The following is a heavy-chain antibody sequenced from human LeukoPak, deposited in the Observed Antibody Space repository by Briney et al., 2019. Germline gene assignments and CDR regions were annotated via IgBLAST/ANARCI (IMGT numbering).Heavy chain of an antibody. CDR1: GGSISSYY. CDR3: GRLVVTSKLDWFDP. V-gene: IGHV4-59*08. J-gene: IGHJ5*02. D-gene: IGHD3-22*01. Sequence: KTSETLSLTCTVSGGSISSYYWSWIRQPPGKGLEWIGYIYYGGGANSNPSLKSRVTISVDTSKNQFSLKLSSVTAADTAVYYCGRLVVTSKLDWFDPWGQGTLVTVSS. CDR2: IYYGGGA.